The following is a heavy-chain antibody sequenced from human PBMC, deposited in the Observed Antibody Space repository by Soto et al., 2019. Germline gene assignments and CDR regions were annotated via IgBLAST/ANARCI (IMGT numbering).Heavy chain of an antibody. Sequence: SETLCLTCAVYGGSFSGYYWSWIRQPPGKGPEWIGEINHSGSTNYNPSLKSRVTISVDTSKNQFSLKLSSVTAADTAVYYCARGDCSSTSCYALERYYYYMDVWGKGTTVTVSS. CDR3: ARGDCSSTSCYALERYYYYMDV. CDR2: INHSGST. D-gene: IGHD2-2*01. V-gene: IGHV4-34*01. J-gene: IGHJ6*03. CDR1: GGSFSGYY.